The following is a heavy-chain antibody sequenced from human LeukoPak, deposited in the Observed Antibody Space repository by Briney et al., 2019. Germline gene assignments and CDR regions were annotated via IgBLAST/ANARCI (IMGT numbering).Heavy chain of an antibody. V-gene: IGHV1-8*01. CDR1: GYTFTSYD. D-gene: IGHD3-3*01. CDR3: ARVAPWSTWFDP. CDR2: MSPNSGDT. Sequence: ASVNVSCKASGYTFTSYDFNWVRQATGQRPEWMGWMSPNSGDTGCAQKFQDRVTMTRNTSISTAYMELSSLRSDDTAVYYCARVAPWSTWFDPWGQGTLVTVPS. J-gene: IGHJ5*02.